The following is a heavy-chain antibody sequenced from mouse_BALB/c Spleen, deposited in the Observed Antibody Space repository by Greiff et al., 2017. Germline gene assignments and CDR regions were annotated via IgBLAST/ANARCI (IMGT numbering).Heavy chain of an antibody. Sequence: ESGPGLVKPSQSLSLTCSVTGYSITSGYYWNWIRQFPGNKLEWMGYISYDGSNNYNPSLKNRISITRDTSKNQFFLKLNSVTTEDTATYYCARVGINYAMDYWGQGTSVTVSS. CDR3: ARVGINYAMDY. CDR1: GYSITSGYY. D-gene: IGHD2-4*01. CDR2: ISYDGSN. V-gene: IGHV3-6*02. J-gene: IGHJ4*01.